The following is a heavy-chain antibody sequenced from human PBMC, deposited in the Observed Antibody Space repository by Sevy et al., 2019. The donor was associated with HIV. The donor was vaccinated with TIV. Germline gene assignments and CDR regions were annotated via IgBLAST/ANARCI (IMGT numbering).Heavy chain of an antibody. J-gene: IGHJ4*02. D-gene: IGHD1-20*01. V-gene: IGHV3-43*01. Sequence: GGSLRLSCAASGFTFDDYTMHWVRQAPGKGLEWVSLISWDGGSTYYADSVKGRFTISRDNSKNSLYLQMNSLRTEDTALYYCAKDMGITGTKVFDYWGQGTLVTVSS. CDR2: ISWDGGST. CDR1: GFTFDDYT. CDR3: AKDMGITGTKVFDY.